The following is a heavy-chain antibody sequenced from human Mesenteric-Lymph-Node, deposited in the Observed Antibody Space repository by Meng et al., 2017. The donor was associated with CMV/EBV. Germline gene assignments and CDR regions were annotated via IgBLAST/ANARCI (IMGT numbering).Heavy chain of an antibody. CDR1: GFNVRDKY. CDR3: TGDSVSNPNLDY. V-gene: IGHV3-66*01. J-gene: IGHJ4*02. Sequence: GRLVGSGGGLVQPGGSLGLSCAASGFNVRDKYMSWVRQAPGKGLEWVCIIYRGDNTYYIDSVKDRFTVSRDNSKNTMYLQMNSLRVEDTAVYYCTGDSVSNPNLDYWGQGTLVTVSS. D-gene: IGHD3-10*01. CDR2: IYRGDNT.